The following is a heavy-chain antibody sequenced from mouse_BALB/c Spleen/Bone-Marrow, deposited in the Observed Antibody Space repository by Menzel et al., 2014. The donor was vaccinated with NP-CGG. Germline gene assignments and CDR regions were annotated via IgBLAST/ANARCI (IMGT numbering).Heavy chain of an antibody. CDR2: IDPANGNT. CDR1: GFNIKDTY. CDR3: ARYRYYGSSGWDY. Sequence: VHVKQSGAELVKPRASVKLSCTASGFNIKDTYIHWVKQRPEQGLEWIGRIDPANGNTKYDPKFQGKATITADTSSNTAYLHLSSLTSEDTAVYYCARYRYYGSSGWDYWGQGTSVTVSS. J-gene: IGHJ4*01. D-gene: IGHD1-1*01. V-gene: IGHV14-3*02.